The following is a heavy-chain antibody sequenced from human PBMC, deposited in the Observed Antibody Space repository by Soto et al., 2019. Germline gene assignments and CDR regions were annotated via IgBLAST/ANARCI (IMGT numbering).Heavy chain of an antibody. D-gene: IGHD1-26*01. Sequence: GGSLRISCAASGFTFSSYAMSWVRQAPGKGLEWVSAISVSGGNTYYTDSVKGRFTISRDNSKNTLYLQMKSLRAEDTAVYYCAQVVPKGYWGQGTLVTVSS. J-gene: IGHJ4*02. CDR1: GFTFSSYA. CDR2: ISVSGGNT. CDR3: AQVVPKGY. V-gene: IGHV3-23*01.